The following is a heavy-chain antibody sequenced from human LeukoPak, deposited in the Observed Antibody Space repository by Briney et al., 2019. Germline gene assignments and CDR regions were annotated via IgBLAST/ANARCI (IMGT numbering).Heavy chain of an antibody. D-gene: IGHD3-16*02. Sequence: SETLSLTCTVSGGSISSSSYYWGWIRQPPGKGLEWIGSIYYSGSTYYNPSLKSQVTISVDTSKNQFSLKLSSVTAADTAVYYCACETPHTYYDYVWGSYRYSDAFDIWGQGTMVTVSS. CDR2: IYYSGST. CDR1: GGSISSSSYY. CDR3: ACETPHTYYDYVWGSYRYSDAFDI. V-gene: IGHV4-39*07. J-gene: IGHJ3*02.